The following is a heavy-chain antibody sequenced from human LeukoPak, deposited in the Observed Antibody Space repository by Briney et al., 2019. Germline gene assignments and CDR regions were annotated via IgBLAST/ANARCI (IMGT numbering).Heavy chain of an antibody. CDR1: GFTFSDHY. V-gene: IGHV3-11*06. Sequence: GGSLRLSCAASGFTFSDHYMAWIRQAPGKGLEWVSYITSSSAYTNYADSVKGRFTISRDNAKNTLYLQMNSLRAEDTAVYYCAGAGLLTGYYNFDYWGQRTLVTVSS. CDR2: ITSSSAYT. J-gene: IGHJ4*02. D-gene: IGHD3-9*01. CDR3: AGAGLLTGYYNFDY.